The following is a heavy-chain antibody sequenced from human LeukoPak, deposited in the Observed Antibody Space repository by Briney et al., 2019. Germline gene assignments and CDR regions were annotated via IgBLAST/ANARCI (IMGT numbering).Heavy chain of an antibody. Sequence: SETLSLTCTVSGGSISSSSYYWGWIRQPPGKRLEWIGSIYYSGSTYYNPSLKSRVTISVDTSKNQFSLKLSSVTAADTAVYYCARGYCSGASCYSVDYWGQGTLVTVSS. D-gene: IGHD2-15*01. CDR1: GGSISSSSYY. CDR3: ARGYCSGASCYSVDY. V-gene: IGHV4-39*01. CDR2: IYYSGST. J-gene: IGHJ4*02.